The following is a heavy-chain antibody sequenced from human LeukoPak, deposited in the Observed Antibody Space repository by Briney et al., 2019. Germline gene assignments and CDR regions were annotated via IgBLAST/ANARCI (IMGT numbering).Heavy chain of an antibody. V-gene: IGHV3-11*04. CDR1: GFTFSDYY. Sequence: GGSLRLSCAASGFTFSDYYMSWIRQAPGKGLEWVSYISSSGSTIYYADSVKGRFTISRDNAKNSLYLQMNSLRAEDTAVYYCASQRWLQSSFDYWGQGTLVTVSS. CDR2: ISSSGSTI. D-gene: IGHD5-24*01. CDR3: ASQRWLQSSFDY. J-gene: IGHJ4*02.